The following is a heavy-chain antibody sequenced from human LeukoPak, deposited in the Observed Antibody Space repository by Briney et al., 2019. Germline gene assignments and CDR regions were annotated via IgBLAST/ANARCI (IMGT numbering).Heavy chain of an antibody. CDR2: ISNDLVTM. V-gene: IGHV3-48*04. J-gene: IGHJ5*02. D-gene: IGHD3-16*01. CDR1: GFTFSSFT. Sequence: GGSLRLSCEVSGFTFSSFTMNWVRQAPGKGLWWSSYISNDLVTMHHADSVKGRFTISRDNSKNSLYLEMNNLRVEDTAVYYCARGRFGELNWFDPWGQGTLVTVSS. CDR3: ARGRFGELNWFDP.